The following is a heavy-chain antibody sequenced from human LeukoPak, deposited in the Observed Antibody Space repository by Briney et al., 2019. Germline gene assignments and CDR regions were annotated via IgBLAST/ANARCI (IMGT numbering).Heavy chain of an antibody. CDR2: ISGSGGTP. J-gene: IGHJ4*02. V-gene: IGHV3-23*01. D-gene: IGHD3-3*01. CDR1: GFTFSTSG. CDR3: AKTRGISISGVVPLCDY. Sequence: GGSLRLSCAASGFTFSTSGMTWVRQAPGKGLDWVSIISGSGGTPYYTDSVKGRFTISRDNSKNTLYLQMNSLRAEDTAVYYCAKTRGISISGVVPLCDYWGQGTLVTVSS.